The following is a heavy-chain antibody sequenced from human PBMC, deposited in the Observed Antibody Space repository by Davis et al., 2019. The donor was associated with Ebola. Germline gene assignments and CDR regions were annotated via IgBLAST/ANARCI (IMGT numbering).Heavy chain of an antibody. CDR2: IRSKANSYAT. J-gene: IGHJ6*03. D-gene: IGHD2-15*01. CDR1: GFTFSGSA. CDR3: YTFSLLVVVAAPRAMDV. Sequence: PGGSLRLSCAASGFTFSGSAMHWVRQASGKGLEWVGRIRSKANSYATAYSASVKGRFTISRDDSKNTAYLQMNSLKTEDTAVYYCYTFSLLVVVAAPRAMDVWGKGTTVTVSS. V-gene: IGHV3-73*01.